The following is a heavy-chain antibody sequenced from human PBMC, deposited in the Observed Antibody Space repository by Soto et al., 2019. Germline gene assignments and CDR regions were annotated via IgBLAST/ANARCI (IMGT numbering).Heavy chain of an antibody. CDR3: ARAHQYYDCELDP. D-gene: IGHD3-22*01. Sequence: SETLSLTCTVSGGSVSSGSYYWSWIRQPPGKGLEWIGYIYYSGRTYYNPSLKSRLTISLDSSENQFSLRLTSVSAADTAMYYCARAHQYYDCELDPWGQGTLVTVSS. J-gene: IGHJ5*02. CDR1: GGSVSSGSYY. CDR2: IYYSGRT. V-gene: IGHV4-61*01.